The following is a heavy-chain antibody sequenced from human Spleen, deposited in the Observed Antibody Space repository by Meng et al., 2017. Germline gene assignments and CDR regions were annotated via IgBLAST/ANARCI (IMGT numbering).Heavy chain of an antibody. V-gene: IGHV1-2*02. D-gene: IGHD6-13*01. CDR1: GYTFTAYY. CDR3: ARLQQVGNYYGLDV. J-gene: IGHJ6*02. Sequence: ASVKVSCKASGYTFTAYYMHWVRQAPGQGLEWMGWIDPHSGGTKYAQKCQGRVTMTRDTSISTAYMELSRLRSDDTALYYCARLQQVGNYYGLDVWGQGTTVTVSS. CDR2: IDPHSGGT.